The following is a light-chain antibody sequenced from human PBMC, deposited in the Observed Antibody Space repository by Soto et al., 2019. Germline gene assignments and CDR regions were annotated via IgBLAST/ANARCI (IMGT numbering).Light chain of an antibody. J-gene: IGKJ1*01. CDR3: QQYGDSPRS. Sequence: IVLTQSPATLSLSPGKRATLSCRASQNISNYLIWYQQKPGQAPRLLIYGASSRATGIPDRFSGTGSETDFTLTISRLEPGDFAVYYCQQYGDSPRSFGQGTKVDIK. CDR2: GAS. V-gene: IGKV3-20*01. CDR1: QNISNY.